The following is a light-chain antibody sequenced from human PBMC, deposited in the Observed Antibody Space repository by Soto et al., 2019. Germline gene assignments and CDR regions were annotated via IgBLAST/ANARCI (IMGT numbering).Light chain of an antibody. CDR3: QQDAYSPRT. CDR2: EAS. Sequence: EIVLTQSPGTLSLSPGERATLACRTSQYVTNYLAWYQQKPGQAPRLLIYEASTRAPGIPGRLSGSGSGTDFTLTISRLEPEDFAVYYCQQDAYSPRTFGQGTKVEIK. V-gene: IGKV3-20*01. J-gene: IGKJ1*01. CDR1: QYVTNY.